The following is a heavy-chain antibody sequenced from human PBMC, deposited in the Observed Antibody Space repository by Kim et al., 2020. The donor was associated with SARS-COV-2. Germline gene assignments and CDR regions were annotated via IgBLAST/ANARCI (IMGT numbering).Heavy chain of an antibody. CDR2: IYYRSKWYN. CDR1: GDSVSSNSAA. Sequence: SQTLSLTCAISGDSVSSNSAAWHWIRRSPSRGLEWLGRIYYRSKWYNDYAVSVKSRIIINPDTSKNQLSLQLNSVTPEDTAVYYCARRTSSGGIYHGMDVWGQGTTVIVSS. V-gene: IGHV6-1*01. J-gene: IGHJ6*02. D-gene: IGHD6-6*01. CDR3: ARRTSSGGIYHGMDV.